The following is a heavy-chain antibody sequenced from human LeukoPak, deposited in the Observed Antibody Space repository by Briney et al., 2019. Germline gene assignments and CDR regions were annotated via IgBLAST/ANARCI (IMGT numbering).Heavy chain of an antibody. CDR1: GFTFSSYS. J-gene: IGHJ4*02. D-gene: IGHD2/OR15-2a*01. CDR2: ISYDGSNK. V-gene: IGHV3-30*03. CDR3: ARDFFDNFDY. Sequence: GGSLRLSCAASGFTFSSYSMNWVRQAPGKGLEWVAVISYDGSNKYYADSVKGRFTISRDNSKNTLYLQMNSLRAEDTAVYYCARDFFDNFDYWGQGTLVTVSS.